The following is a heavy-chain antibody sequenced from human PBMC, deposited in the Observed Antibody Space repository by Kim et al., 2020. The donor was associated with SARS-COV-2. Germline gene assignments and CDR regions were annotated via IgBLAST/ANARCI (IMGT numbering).Heavy chain of an antibody. J-gene: IGHJ4*02. Sequence: GGSLRLSCAVSGLTITSNHMTWIRQAPGRGLEWVSVIFRGGSTYYAASVQGRFTISRDYYKNTLSLQMNSLRAEDTAIYYCARDPVGDGYSFFDYWGQGTLVTVSP. V-gene: IGHV3-53*01. CDR3: ARDPVGDGYSFFDY. D-gene: IGHD4-4*01. CDR2: IFRGGST. CDR1: GLTITSNH.